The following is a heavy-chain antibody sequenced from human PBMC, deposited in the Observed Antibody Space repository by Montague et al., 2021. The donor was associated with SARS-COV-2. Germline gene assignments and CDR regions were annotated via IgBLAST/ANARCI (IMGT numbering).Heavy chain of an antibody. Sequence: CAISGDSDCIEAVAWRWDRQTSSRDLELLVVSYFRPEWYYAYAVSVKSRMTISQDTSKNQLSLQLSSVTPVDRAGYYCARDPRYSLSWSFDYWGQGTLVTVSS. CDR2: SYFRPEWYY. CDR1: GDSDCIEAVA. V-gene: IGHV6-1*01. D-gene: IGHD6-13*01. CDR3: ARDPRYSLSWSFDY. J-gene: IGHJ4*02.